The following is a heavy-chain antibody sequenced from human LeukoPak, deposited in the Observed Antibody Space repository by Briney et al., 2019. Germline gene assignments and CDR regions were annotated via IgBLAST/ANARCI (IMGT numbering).Heavy chain of an antibody. D-gene: IGHD5-18*01. CDR3: ARDTAMVPGPNWFDP. J-gene: IGHJ5*02. V-gene: IGHV1-69*01. CDR2: IIPIFGTA. CDR1: GGTFSSYA. Sequence: SVKVSCKASGGTFSSYAISWVRQAPGQGLEWMGGIIPIFGTANYAQKFQGRVTITADESTSTAYMELSSLRSEDTAVYYCARDTAMVPGPNWFDPWGQGTLVTVSS.